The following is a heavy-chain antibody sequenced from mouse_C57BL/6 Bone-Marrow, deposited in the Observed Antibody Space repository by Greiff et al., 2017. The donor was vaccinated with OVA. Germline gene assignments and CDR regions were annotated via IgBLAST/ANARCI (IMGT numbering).Heavy chain of an antibody. D-gene: IGHD1-1*01. CDR2: INPSSGYT. CDR3: AYSYGSSYYWYFDV. CDR1: GYTFTSYW. Sequence: QVQLKQSGAELAKPGASVKLSCKASGYTFTSYWMHWVKQRPGQGLEWIGYINPSSGYTKYNQKFKDKATLTAGKSSSPAYMQLSSLTYEDSAVYYCAYSYGSSYYWYFDVWGTGPRSPSPQ. V-gene: IGHV1-7*01. J-gene: IGHJ1*03.